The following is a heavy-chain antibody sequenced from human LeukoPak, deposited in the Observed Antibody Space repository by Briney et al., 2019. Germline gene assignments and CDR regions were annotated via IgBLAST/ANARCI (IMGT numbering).Heavy chain of an antibody. V-gene: IGHV1-2*02. D-gene: IGHD5-18*01. CDR2: INPNSGGT. CDR1: GYTFTGYY. CDR3: ARGQYNYGSFYFDY. Sequence: ASVKVSCKASGYTFTGYYMHWVRQAPGQGLEWMGWINPNSGGTNYAQKFQGRVTMTRDTSISTAYMELSRLRSDDTAVYYCARGQYNYGSFYFDYWGQGTLVTVSS. J-gene: IGHJ4*02.